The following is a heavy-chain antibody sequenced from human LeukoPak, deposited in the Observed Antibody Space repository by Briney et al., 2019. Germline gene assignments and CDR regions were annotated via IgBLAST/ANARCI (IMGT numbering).Heavy chain of an antibody. CDR3: ARVPSDGDHYDC. CDR2: INPNRGGT. V-gene: IGHV1-2*02. J-gene: IGHJ4*02. CDR1: GYTFTGYY. Sequence: ASVKVSCKASGYTFTGYYIHWVRQAPGQGLEWMGWINPNRGGTNYAQKFQGRVTMTRDTSINTVYMELSRLRSDDTAVYYCARVPSDGDHYDCWGQGTLVTVSS. D-gene: IGHD4-17*01.